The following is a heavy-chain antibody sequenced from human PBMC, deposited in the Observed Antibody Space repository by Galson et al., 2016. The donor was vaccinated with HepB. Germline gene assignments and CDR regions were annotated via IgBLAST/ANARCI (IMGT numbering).Heavy chain of an antibody. J-gene: IGHJ4*02. Sequence: SVKVSCKASGYTFTNYGITWVRQAPGQGLEWMGWISAYNGDTNFAQKLQGRLTMTTDKLTSTVYMELRSLRSDDTAVYYCARGGGSYYEYWGQGTLVTVSS. D-gene: IGHD1-26*01. V-gene: IGHV1-18*01. CDR3: ARGGGSYYEY. CDR1: GYTFTNYG. CDR2: ISAYNGDT.